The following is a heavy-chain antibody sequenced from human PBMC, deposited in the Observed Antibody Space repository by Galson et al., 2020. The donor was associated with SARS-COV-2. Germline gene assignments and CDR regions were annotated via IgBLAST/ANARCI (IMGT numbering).Heavy chain of an antibody. CDR1: GFTFSSYA. CDR2: ISGSGGST. D-gene: IGHD3-3*01. Sequence: GGSLRLYCAASGFTFSSYAMIWFRQAPGKGLEWVSAISGSGGSTYYADSVKGRFTISRDNSKNTLYLQMNSLRAEDTAVYYCAKDPYYDFWSGYYFDYWGQGTLVTVSS. V-gene: IGHV3-23*01. CDR3: AKDPYYDFWSGYYFDY. J-gene: IGHJ4*02.